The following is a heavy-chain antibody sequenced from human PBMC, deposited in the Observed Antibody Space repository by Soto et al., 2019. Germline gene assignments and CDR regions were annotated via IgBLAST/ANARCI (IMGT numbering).Heavy chain of an antibody. CDR2: ISNDGSKT. CDR3: ARETDWIPGY. CDR1: GFTFSRYS. D-gene: IGHD5-18*01. J-gene: IGHJ4*02. Sequence: QVQLVESGGGVVQPGRSLRLSCAASGFTFSRYSMYWVRQAPGEGLEWISVISNDGSKTYYADSVKGRFTVSRDNSKNTLYLQMNSLRAEDTAVYYCARETDWIPGYWGQGTLVTVSS. V-gene: IGHV3-30-3*01.